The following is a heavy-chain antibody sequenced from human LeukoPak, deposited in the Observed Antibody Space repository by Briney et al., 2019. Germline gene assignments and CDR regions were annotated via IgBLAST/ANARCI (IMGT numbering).Heavy chain of an antibody. Sequence: GGSLRLSCAASGFTFSTYAMHWVRQAPGKGLEWVAVISYDGSNKYYADSVKGRFTISRDNAKNSLYLQMNSLRAEDTALYYCAKESYGDYSYYFDYWGQGTLVTVSS. V-gene: IGHV3-30*04. CDR1: GFTFSTYA. CDR3: AKESYGDYSYYFDY. CDR2: ISYDGSNK. D-gene: IGHD4-17*01. J-gene: IGHJ4*02.